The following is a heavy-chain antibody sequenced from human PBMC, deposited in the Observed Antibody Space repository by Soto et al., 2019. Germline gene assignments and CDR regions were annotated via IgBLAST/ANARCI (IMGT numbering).Heavy chain of an antibody. J-gene: IGHJ5*02. V-gene: IGHV1-24*01. CDR1: GYTLTELS. D-gene: IGHD2-21*01. CDR2: FDPEDGET. Sequence: SVQVSCKVSGYTLTELSMHWVRQAPGKGLEWMGGFDPEDGETIYAQKFQGRVTMTEDTSTDTAYMELSSLRSEDTAVYYCATDAGFLPRPNGFDPWGQGTPVTVLS. CDR3: ATDAGFLPRPNGFDP.